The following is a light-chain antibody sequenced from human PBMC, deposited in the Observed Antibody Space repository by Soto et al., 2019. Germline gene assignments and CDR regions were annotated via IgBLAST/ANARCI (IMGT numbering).Light chain of an antibody. CDR3: QSYDSSLPVV. CDR2: GNS. V-gene: IGLV1-40*01. Sequence: QSVLTQPPSVSGAPGQRVTISCTGCSSNIGAGYDVHWYQQFPGTAPKLLIYGNSNRPSGVPDRFSGSKSGTSASLAITGLQAEDEAAYYCQSYDSSLPVVFGGGTQLTVL. CDR1: SSNIGAGYD. J-gene: IGLJ2*01.